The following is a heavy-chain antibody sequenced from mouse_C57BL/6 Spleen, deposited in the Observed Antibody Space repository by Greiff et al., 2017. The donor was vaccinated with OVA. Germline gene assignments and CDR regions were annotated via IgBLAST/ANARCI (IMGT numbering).Heavy chain of an antibody. CDR1: GYTFTDYY. D-gene: IGHD1-1*01. CDR2: INPYNGGT. Sequence: EVQLQQSGPVLVKPGASVKMSCKASGYTFTDYYMNWVKQSHGKSLEWIGVINPYNGGTSYNQKFKGKATLTVDKSSSTAYMELNSLTSEDSAVYYCARNYYGSDAWFAYWGQGTLVTVSA. CDR3: ARNYYGSDAWFAY. J-gene: IGHJ3*01. V-gene: IGHV1-19*01.